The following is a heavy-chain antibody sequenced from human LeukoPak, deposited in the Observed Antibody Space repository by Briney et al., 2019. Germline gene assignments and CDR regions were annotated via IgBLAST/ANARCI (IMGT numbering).Heavy chain of an antibody. V-gene: IGHV3-30-3*01. D-gene: IGHD2-15*01. J-gene: IGHJ4*02. Sequence: HPGRSLRLSCAASGFTFSSYAMHWVRQAPGKGLEWVAVITYDGSNKYYADSVKGRFTISRDNAKNSLYLQMNSLRAEDTAVYYCARGSGPVDYWGQGTLVTVSS. CDR3: ARGSGPVDY. CDR2: ITYDGSNK. CDR1: GFTFSSYA.